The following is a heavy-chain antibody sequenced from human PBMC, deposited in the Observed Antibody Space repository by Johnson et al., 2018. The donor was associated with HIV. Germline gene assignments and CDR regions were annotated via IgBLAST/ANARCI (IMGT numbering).Heavy chain of an antibody. CDR2: ISYDGSNK. V-gene: IGHV3-30-3*01. J-gene: IGHJ3*01. CDR3: ATNWGSDAFDF. CDR1: GFTFSSYA. D-gene: IGHD7-27*01. Sequence: VQLVESGGGVVQPGRSLRLSCAASGFTFSSYAMHWVRQAPGKGLEWVAVISYDGSNKYYADSVKGRFTISRDNSKTTLYLQMSSLRVEDTAVYYCATNWGSDAFDFWGQGTMVTVSS.